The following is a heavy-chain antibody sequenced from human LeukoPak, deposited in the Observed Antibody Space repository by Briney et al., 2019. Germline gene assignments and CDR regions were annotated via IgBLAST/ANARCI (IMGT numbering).Heavy chain of an antibody. D-gene: IGHD6-13*01. CDR2: INPNSGGT. CDR1: GYTFTAYY. CDR3: ARLTLGGRVDSSSWYEFGY. Sequence: EASVKVSCKASGYTFTAYYMHWVRQAPGQGLEWMGWINPNSGGTNYAQKFQGRVTMTRDTSISTAYMELSRLKASDTAMYYCARLTLGGRVDSSSWYEFGYWGQGTLVTISS. J-gene: IGHJ4*02. V-gene: IGHV1-2*02.